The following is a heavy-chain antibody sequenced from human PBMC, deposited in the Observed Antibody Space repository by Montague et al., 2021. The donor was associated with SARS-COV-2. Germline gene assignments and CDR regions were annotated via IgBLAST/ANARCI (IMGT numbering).Heavy chain of an antibody. CDR3: ASHPVWQQLCT. J-gene: IGHJ5*02. D-gene: IGHD1-1*01. CDR2: IHHTGGS. V-gene: IGHV4-4*02. Sequence: SETPSLTCAVSGASLASGYWWSWVRQSPGKGLEWIAEIHHTGGSNYNPSLVSRVTIFLDHSKNHLTLTLSSVTAADTAMYYCASHPVWQQLCTWGQGTLVTVSA. CDR1: GASLASGYW.